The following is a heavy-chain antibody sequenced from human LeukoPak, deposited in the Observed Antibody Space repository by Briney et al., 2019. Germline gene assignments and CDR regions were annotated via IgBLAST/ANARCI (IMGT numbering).Heavy chain of an antibody. Sequence: PSETLSLTCTVSGGSISSYYWSWIRQPAGKGLEWIGRIYTSGSTNYSPSLKSRVTMSVDTSKNEFSLKLNSVTDADTAVYYSARESTVAGTARYLDYWGQGTLVTVSS. CDR1: GGSISSYY. CDR3: ARESTVAGTARYLDY. V-gene: IGHV4-4*07. J-gene: IGHJ4*02. CDR2: IYTSGST. D-gene: IGHD6-13*01.